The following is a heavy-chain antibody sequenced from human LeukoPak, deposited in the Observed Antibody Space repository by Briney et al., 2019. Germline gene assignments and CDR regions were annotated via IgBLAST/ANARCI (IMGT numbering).Heavy chain of an antibody. CDR3: AKDPGEQWLVRGATGH. Sequence: PGGSLRLSCAASGFTFSSYAMSWVRQAPGKGLEWVSAISGSGGSTYYADSVKGRFTISRDNSKNTLYLQMNSLRAEGTAVYYCAKDPGEQWLVRGATGHWGQGTLVTVSS. D-gene: IGHD6-19*01. V-gene: IGHV3-23*01. CDR2: ISGSGGST. CDR1: GFTFSSYA. J-gene: IGHJ4*02.